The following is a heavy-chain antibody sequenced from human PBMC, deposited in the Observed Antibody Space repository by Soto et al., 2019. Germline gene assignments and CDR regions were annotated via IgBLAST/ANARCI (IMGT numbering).Heavy chain of an antibody. Sequence: SETLSLTCSFSGDSSSTSTYSWSWIRQPPGKALEWVGFIYRSGVTSYNPSLKSRVSISLDTSRNQCSLKVRSVTAADTAVYYCVVMAYTSGLRFDPWGQGTLVTAAS. D-gene: IGHD6-19*01. J-gene: IGHJ5*02. CDR1: GDSSSTSTYS. CDR3: VVMAYTSGLRFDP. V-gene: IGHV4-30-2*01. CDR2: IYRSGVT.